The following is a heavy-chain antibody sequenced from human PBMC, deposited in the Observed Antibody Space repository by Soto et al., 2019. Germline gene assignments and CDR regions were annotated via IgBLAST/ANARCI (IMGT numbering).Heavy chain of an antibody. V-gene: IGHV1-18*01. CDR2: ISAYNGNT. D-gene: IGHD3-10*01. Sequence: ASVKVSCKASGYTFTSYGISWVRQAPGQGLEWMGWISAYNGNTNYAQKLQGRVTMTTDTSTSTAYMELRSLRSDDTAVYYCASFYYYGSGSYYKTDYYYGMDVRGQGTTVTVSS. CDR3: ASFYYYGSGSYYKTDYYYGMDV. CDR1: GYTFTSYG. J-gene: IGHJ6*02.